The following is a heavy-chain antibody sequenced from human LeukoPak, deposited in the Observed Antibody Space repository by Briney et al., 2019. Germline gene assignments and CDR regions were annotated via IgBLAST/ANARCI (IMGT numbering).Heavy chain of an antibody. CDR2: IYYSGST. V-gene: IGHV4-39*01. CDR1: GGSISSSSYY. D-gene: IGHD6-13*01. Sequence: RTSETLSLTCTVSGGSISSSSYYWGWIRQPPGKGLEWIGSIYYSGSTYYNPSLKSRVTISVDTSKNQFSLKLSSVTAADTAVYYCARSLSSSHAFDIWGQGTMVTVSS. J-gene: IGHJ3*02. CDR3: ARSLSSSHAFDI.